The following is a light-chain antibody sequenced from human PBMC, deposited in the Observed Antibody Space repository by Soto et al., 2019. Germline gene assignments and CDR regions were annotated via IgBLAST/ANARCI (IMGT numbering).Light chain of an antibody. CDR1: QSVSSN. CDR3: QHYNKLPLT. J-gene: IGKJ4*01. CDR2: GAS. V-gene: IGKV3-15*01. Sequence: EIVLTQSPATLSVSPGESATLSCRASQSVSSNLAWYQQKPGQAPRLVIYGASTRATGIPARFSGSGSGTEFTLTISSLQSEDFAVYYCQHYNKLPLTFGGGAKVEIK.